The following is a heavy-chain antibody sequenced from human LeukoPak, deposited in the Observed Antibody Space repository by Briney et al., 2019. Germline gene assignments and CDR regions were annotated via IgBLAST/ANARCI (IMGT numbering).Heavy chain of an antibody. CDR2: IWYDGSNK. Sequence: GGSLRLSCTASGFXFSNYGMHWVRQAPGKGLEWVAAIWYDGSNKYYADSVKGRFTISRDNSKNTLYLQMNSLRAEDTALYYCARGREYYYDSSAYSKFDYWGQGTLVTVSS. CDR3: ARGREYYYDSSAYSKFDY. V-gene: IGHV3-33*01. J-gene: IGHJ4*02. D-gene: IGHD3-22*01. CDR1: GFXFSNYG.